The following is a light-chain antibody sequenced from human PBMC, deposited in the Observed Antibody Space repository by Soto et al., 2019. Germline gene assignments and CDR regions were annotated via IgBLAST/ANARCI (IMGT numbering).Light chain of an antibody. Sequence: QSALTQPAPVSGSPGQSITISCTGTSSEVGGYNYVSWYQQHPGKAPKLMIYDVSNRPSGVSNRFSGSKSGNTASLTISGLQAEDEADYYCSSYTSSSTRVFGTGTKVTVL. J-gene: IGLJ1*01. CDR2: DVS. CDR1: SSEVGGYNY. V-gene: IGLV2-14*01. CDR3: SSYTSSSTRV.